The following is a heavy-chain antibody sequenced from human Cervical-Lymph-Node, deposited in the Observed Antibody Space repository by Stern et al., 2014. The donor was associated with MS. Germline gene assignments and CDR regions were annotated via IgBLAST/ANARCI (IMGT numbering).Heavy chain of an antibody. CDR3: ARVRSDYGDYFDY. Sequence: VQLEESGSGLVKPSQTLSLTCAVSGGSISSGGYSWSWIRQPPGKGLEWIGYIYHSGSTYYNPSFKSRVTISVDRSKNQFSLKLSSVTAADTAVYYCARVRSDYGDYFDYWGQGTLVTVSS. CDR1: GGSISSGGYS. V-gene: IGHV4-30-2*01. D-gene: IGHD4-17*01. CDR2: IYHSGST. J-gene: IGHJ4*02.